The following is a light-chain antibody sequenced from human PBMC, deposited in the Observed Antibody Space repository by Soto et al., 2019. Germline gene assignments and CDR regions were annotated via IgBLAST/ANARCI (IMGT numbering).Light chain of an antibody. J-gene: IGKJ4*02. CDR3: HQYASSPLT. Sequence: EIVLTQSPGTLSLSPGERATLSCRASQSVAKNFLAWYQQKPGHAPRLLIYGASSKASGIPDRFSGSGSGTDFTLTISRLEPEDFAVFYCHQYASSPLTFGGGTKVEI. CDR2: GAS. V-gene: IGKV3-20*01. CDR1: QSVAKNF.